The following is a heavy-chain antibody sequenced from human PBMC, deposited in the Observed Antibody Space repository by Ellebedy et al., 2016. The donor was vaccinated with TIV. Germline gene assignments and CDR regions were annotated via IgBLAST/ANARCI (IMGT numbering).Heavy chain of an antibody. CDR3: ASLVSGAGTGAYYFDY. D-gene: IGHD6-13*01. J-gene: IGHJ4*02. CDR1: GYTFTGYY. Sequence: AASVKVSCKASGYTFTGYYMHWVRQAPGQGLEWMGRINPNSGGTNYAQKFQGRVTMTRDTSISTAYMELSRLRSDDTAVYYCASLVSGAGTGAYYFDYWGQGTLVTVSS. V-gene: IGHV1-2*06. CDR2: INPNSGGT.